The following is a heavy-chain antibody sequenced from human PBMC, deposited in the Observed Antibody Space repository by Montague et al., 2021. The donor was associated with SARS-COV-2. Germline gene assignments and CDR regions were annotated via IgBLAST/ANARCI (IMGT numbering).Heavy chain of an antibody. V-gene: IGHV4-39*01. CDR3: ASPTYYYDSSGSGAFDI. Sequence: SETLSLTCTVSGGSISSSNYYWGWIRQPPGKGLEWIGSIYYSGSTYYNPSLKSRVTISVDTSKNQFSLKLSSVTAADTAVYYCASPTYYYDSSGSGAFDIWGQGTMVTVPS. CDR2: IYYSGST. CDR1: GGSISSSNYY. D-gene: IGHD3-22*01. J-gene: IGHJ3*02.